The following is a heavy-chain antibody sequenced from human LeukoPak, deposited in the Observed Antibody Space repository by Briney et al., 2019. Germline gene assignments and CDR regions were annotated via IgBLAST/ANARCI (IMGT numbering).Heavy chain of an antibody. CDR3: ARGRGQGRYGSGSYYDY. Sequence: ASVKVSCKASGYTFTSYAMHWVRQAPGQRLEWMGWINAGNGNTKYSQKFQGRVTITRDTSASTAYMELSSLRSEDTAVYYCARGRGQGRYGSGSYYDYWGQGTLVTVSS. CDR1: GYTFTSYA. V-gene: IGHV1-3*01. CDR2: INAGNGNT. J-gene: IGHJ4*02. D-gene: IGHD3-10*01.